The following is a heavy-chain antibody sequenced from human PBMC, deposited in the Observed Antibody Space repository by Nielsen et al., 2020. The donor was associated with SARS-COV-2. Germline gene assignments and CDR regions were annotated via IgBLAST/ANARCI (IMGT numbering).Heavy chain of an antibody. V-gene: IGHV4-59*01. D-gene: IGHD1-26*01. Sequence: SETLSLTCTVSGGSISSYYWSWIRQPPGKGLEWIGYIYYSGSTNYNPSLKSRVTISVDTSKNQFSLKLSSVTAADTAVYYCARAPLLRNAFDIWSQGTMVTVSS. J-gene: IGHJ3*02. CDR1: GGSISSYY. CDR2: IYYSGST. CDR3: ARAPLLRNAFDI.